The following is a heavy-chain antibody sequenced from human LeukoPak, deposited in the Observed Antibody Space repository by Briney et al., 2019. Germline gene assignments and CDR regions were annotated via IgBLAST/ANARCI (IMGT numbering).Heavy chain of an antibody. V-gene: IGHV4-34*01. J-gene: IGHJ4*02. CDR1: GGSFSGYY. Sequence: NPSETLSLTCAVYGGSFSGYYWSWIRQPPGKGLEWIGEINHSGSTNYNPTLKSRVTISVDTSKNQFSLKLSSVTAADTAVYYCAREDSSGYYRDYWGQGTLVTVSS. D-gene: IGHD3-22*01. CDR2: INHSGST. CDR3: AREDSSGYYRDY.